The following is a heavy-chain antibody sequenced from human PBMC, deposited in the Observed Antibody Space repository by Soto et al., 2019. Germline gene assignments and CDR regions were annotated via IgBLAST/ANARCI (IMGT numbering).Heavy chain of an antibody. J-gene: IGHJ3*02. Sequence: PGESLKSSCKGSGYSFTSYWIAWVRQMPWKGLEWMGIIYPSDSDTRYSPSFQGQVTISADKSIITSYLQWSSPKASDTAMYSCATIRRSWPDAFAIWAPGTMVTISS. V-gene: IGHV5-51*01. D-gene: IGHD6-13*01. CDR3: ATIRRSWPDAFAI. CDR1: GYSFTSYW. CDR2: IYPSDSDT.